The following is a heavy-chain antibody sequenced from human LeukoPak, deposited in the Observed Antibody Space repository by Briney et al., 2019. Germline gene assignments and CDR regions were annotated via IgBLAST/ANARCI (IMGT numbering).Heavy chain of an antibody. D-gene: IGHD1-26*01. CDR1: GYTFTSYG. CDR2: ISAYNGNT. V-gene: IGHV1-18*01. Sequence: ASVKVSCKASGYTFTSYGISWVRQAPGQGLEWMGWISAYNGNTNYAQKLQGRVTMTTDTSTSTAYMELRSLRSDDTAVYYCAKDNSVGDIAWWFDPWGQGTLVTVSS. J-gene: IGHJ5*02. CDR3: AKDNSVGDIAWWFDP.